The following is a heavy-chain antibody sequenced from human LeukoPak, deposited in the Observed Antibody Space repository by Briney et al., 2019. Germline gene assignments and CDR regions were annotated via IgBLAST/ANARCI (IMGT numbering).Heavy chain of an antibody. Sequence: PGGSLRLSCAASGFTFSNYWMHWVRQAPGKGLVWVSRINTDGSSTDYADSVKGRFTISRDNAKNTLYLQMNSLRAEDTAVYYCARDDGYYYDSSDYRRAFDIWGQGTMVTVSS. CDR3: ARDDGYYYDSSDYRRAFDI. V-gene: IGHV3-74*01. CDR1: GFTFSNYW. J-gene: IGHJ3*02. D-gene: IGHD3-22*01. CDR2: INTDGSST.